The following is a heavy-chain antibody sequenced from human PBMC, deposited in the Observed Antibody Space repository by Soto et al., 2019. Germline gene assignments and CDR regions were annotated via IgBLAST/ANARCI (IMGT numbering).Heavy chain of an antibody. CDR1: GFTVSSNY. J-gene: IGHJ3*02. Sequence: GGSLRLSCAASGFTVSSNYMSWVRQAPGKGLEWVSVIYSGGSTYYADSVEGRFTISRDNSKNTLYLQMNSLRAEDTAVYYCARDPTPDAFDIWGQGTMVTVSS. CDR2: IYSGGST. CDR3: ARDPTPDAFDI. V-gene: IGHV3-66*01.